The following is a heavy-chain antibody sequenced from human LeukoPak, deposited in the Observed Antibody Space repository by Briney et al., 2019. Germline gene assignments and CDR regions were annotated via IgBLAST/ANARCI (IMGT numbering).Heavy chain of an antibody. J-gene: IGHJ6*02. CDR2: ISSSGSTI. V-gene: IGHV3-48*03. CDR3: AGYALYGGEYGMDV. CDR1: GFTFSSYE. D-gene: IGHD4-23*01. Sequence: GGSLRLSCAASGFTFSSYEMNWVRQAPGKGLEWVSYISSSGSTIYYADSVKGRFTISRDNAKNSLYLQMNSLRAEDTAVYYCAGYALYGGEYGMDVWGQGTTVTVSS.